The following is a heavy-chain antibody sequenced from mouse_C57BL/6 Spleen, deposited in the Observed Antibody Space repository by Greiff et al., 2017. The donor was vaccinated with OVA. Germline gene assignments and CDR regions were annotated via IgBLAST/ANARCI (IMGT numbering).Heavy chain of an antibody. J-gene: IGHJ4*01. CDR3: ARGGHYYGSSYEGDY. CDR1: GYTFTSYW. CDR2: IDPSDSYT. D-gene: IGHD1-1*01. Sequence: VQLQQPGAELVMPGASVKLSCKASGYTFTSYWMHWVKQRPGQGLEWIGEIDPSDSYTNYNQKFKGKSTLTVDKSSSTAYMQLSSLTSEDSAVYYCARGGHYYGSSYEGDYWGQGTSVTVSS. V-gene: IGHV1-69*01.